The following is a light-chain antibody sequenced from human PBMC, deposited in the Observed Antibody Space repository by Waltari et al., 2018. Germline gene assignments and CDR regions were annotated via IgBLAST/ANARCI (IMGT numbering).Light chain of an antibody. CDR2: SAS. CDR3: LQHNSYPPG. Sequence: IQMTQCLYCLSQSVGDRVSITCRASQRSRTDLGWYHQKPGKAPQCLIYSASSLPSGVPSRFSGSGSETEFTLTISSLQPEDFATYYCLQHNSYPPGFGQWTKVEIK. CDR1: QRSRTD. J-gene: IGKJ1*01. V-gene: IGKV1-17*01.